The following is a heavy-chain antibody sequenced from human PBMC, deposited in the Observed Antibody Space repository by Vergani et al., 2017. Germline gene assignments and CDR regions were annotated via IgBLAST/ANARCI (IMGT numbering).Heavy chain of an antibody. Sequence: EVQLVESGGGLVQPGGSLRLSCAASGFTVSSNYMSWVRQAPGKGLEWVSVIYSGGSTYYADSVKGRFTISRDNSKNTLYLQMNSLRAEDTAVYYCAKDHCSSTSCHFDYWGQGTLVTVSS. J-gene: IGHJ4*02. CDR3: AKDHCSSTSCHFDY. CDR2: IYSGGST. V-gene: IGHV3-66*01. D-gene: IGHD2-2*01. CDR1: GFTVSSNY.